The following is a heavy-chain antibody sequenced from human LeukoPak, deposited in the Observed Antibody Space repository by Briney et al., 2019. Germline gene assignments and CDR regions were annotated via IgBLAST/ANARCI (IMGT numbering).Heavy chain of an antibody. Sequence: PLESLSLTCTVAGGSISSYYWSWIRQPPGKGLEWIGYISYSSRTNYNPSLKSRVTISVDTSKNQFSLKLSSVTAADTAVYYCARDRGRYCSSTSCLYYHYYMDVWGKGTTVTVSS. D-gene: IGHD2-2*01. J-gene: IGHJ6*03. V-gene: IGHV4-59*01. CDR1: GGSISSYY. CDR3: ARDRGRYCSSTSCLYYHYYMDV. CDR2: ISYSSRT.